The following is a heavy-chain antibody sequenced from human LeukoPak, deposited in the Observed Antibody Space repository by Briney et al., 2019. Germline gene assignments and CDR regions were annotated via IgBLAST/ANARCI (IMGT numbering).Heavy chain of an antibody. CDR2: ITNNGGST. CDR3: ARETYDILTGYRFDY. D-gene: IGHD3-9*01. Sequence: PGGSLRLSCGASGFTFSKYAMHWVRQAPGKGLEYVSAITNNGGSTYYTNSVKGRFTISRDNSQSTLYLQMNSLRAEDTAVYYCARETYDILTGYRFDYWGQGTLVTVSS. V-gene: IGHV3-64*01. J-gene: IGHJ4*02. CDR1: GFTFSKYA.